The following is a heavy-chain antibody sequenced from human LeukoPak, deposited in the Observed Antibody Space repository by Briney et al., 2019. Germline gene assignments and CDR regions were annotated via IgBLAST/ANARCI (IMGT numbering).Heavy chain of an antibody. CDR2: IIPIFGTA. CDR3: ARAWGYCYGHRFDY. CDR1: GGTFSSYA. D-gene: IGHD5-18*01. Sequence: ASVKVSFKASGGTFSSYAISWVRQAPGQGLEWMGGIIPIFGTANYAQKFQGRVTITADESTSTAYMELSSLRSEDTAVYDCARAWGYCYGHRFDYWGQGTLVTVSS. J-gene: IGHJ4*02. V-gene: IGHV1-69*13.